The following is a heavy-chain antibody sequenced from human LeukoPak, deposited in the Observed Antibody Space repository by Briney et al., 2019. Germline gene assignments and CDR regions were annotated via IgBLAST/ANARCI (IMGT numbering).Heavy chain of an antibody. V-gene: IGHV3-30-3*01. D-gene: IGHD3-3*01. Sequence: GGSLRLSCAASGFTSSSYAMHWVRQAPGKGLEWVAVISYDGSNKYYADSAKGRFTISRDNSKNTLYLQMNSLRAEDTAVYYCASPESSNYDFWSELDYWGQGTLVTVSS. CDR2: ISYDGSNK. CDR1: GFTSSSYA. J-gene: IGHJ4*02. CDR3: ASPESSNYDFWSELDY.